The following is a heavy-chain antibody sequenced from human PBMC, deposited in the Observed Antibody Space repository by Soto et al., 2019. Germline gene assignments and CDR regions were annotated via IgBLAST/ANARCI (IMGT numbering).Heavy chain of an antibody. D-gene: IGHD2-15*01. CDR2: ICNSGST. CDR3: ARRIRGLVAATKGSFYYYHMDV. CDR1: GGSIRSYC. J-gene: IGHJ6*03. Sequence: SETLSLTCTVSGGSIRSYCWTWIRQPPGEGLEWIGCICNSGSTNYNPSLKSRVTISVDTQMNQFSLKLSSVTVADTAVYYCARRIRGLVAATKGSFYYYHMDVWGKGTTVTVSS. V-gene: IGHV4-59*08.